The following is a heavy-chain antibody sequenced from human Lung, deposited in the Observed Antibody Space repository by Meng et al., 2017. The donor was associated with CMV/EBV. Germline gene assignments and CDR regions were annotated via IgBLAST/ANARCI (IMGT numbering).Heavy chain of an antibody. J-gene: IGHJ4*02. CDR2: IYHSGST. CDR3: ARVVTALWGYYFDY. V-gene: IGHV4-4*02. D-gene: IGHD2-21*02. Sequence: EGSGPGLVKPSGTSSLTCAVSGGSISSSNWWSWVRQPPGKGLEWIGEIYHSGSTNYNPSLKSRVTISVDKSKNQFSLKLSSVTAADTAVYYCARVVTALWGYYFDYWGQGTLVTVSS. CDR1: GGSISSSNW.